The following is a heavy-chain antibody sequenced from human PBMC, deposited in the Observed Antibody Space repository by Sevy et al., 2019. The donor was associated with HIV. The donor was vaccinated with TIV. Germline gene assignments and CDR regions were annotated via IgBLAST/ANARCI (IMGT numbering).Heavy chain of an antibody. J-gene: IGHJ6*03. Sequence: ASVKVSCKASGGTFSSYAISWVRQAPGQGLEWMGGIIPIFGTANYAQKFQGRVTITADKSTSTAYMELSSLRSEDTAVYYCALGQDYYYYMDVWGKWTTVTVSS. CDR2: IIPIFGTA. CDR3: ALGQDYYYYMDV. V-gene: IGHV1-69*06. CDR1: GGTFSSYA.